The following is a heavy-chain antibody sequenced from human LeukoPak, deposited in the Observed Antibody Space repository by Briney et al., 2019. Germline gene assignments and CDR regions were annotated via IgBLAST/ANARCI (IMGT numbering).Heavy chain of an antibody. Sequence: PGGSLRLSCAASGFTFSSYAMHWVRQAPGKGLECVAVISYDGSNKYYADSVKGRFTISRDNSKNTLYLQMNSLRAEDTAVYYCAKSYYYDKLAYYWGQGTLVTVSS. D-gene: IGHD3-22*01. CDR2: ISYDGSNK. CDR3: AKSYYYDKLAYY. J-gene: IGHJ4*02. V-gene: IGHV3-30*18. CDR1: GFTFSSYA.